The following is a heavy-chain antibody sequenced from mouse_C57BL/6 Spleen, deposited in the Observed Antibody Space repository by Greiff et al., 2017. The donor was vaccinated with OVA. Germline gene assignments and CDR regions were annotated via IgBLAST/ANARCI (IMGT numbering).Heavy chain of an antibody. CDR3: ARDRDTTVVDGYFDV. CDR2: ISDGGSYT. Sequence: EVQLVESGGGLVKPGGSLKLSCAASGFTFSSYAMSWVRQTPEKRLEWVATISDGGSYTYYPDNVKGRFTISRDNAKNYLYLQMIHLKSEDTAMYYGARDRDTTVVDGYFDVWGTGTTVTVSS. D-gene: IGHD1-1*01. CDR1: GFTFSSYA. V-gene: IGHV5-4*01. J-gene: IGHJ1*03.